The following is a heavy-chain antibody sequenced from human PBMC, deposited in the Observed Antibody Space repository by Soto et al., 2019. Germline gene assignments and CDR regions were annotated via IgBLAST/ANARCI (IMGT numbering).Heavy chain of an antibody. J-gene: IGHJ2*01. Sequence: QITLKESGPTLVNPTQTLPLTCTFSGFPLSTRGVGVGWIRQPPGKALEWLPLIYWDDVKRYSPSLKSRLTITKDTSKNQVVLTMTNMDPVDTATYYCAHSPRLWYFDLWGRGTLVTVSS. CDR3: AHSPRLWYFDL. CDR2: IYWDDVK. CDR1: GFPLSTRGVG. V-gene: IGHV2-5*02. D-gene: IGHD6-19*01.